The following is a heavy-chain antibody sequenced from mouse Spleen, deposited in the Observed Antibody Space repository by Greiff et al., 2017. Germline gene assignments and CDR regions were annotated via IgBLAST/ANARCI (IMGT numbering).Heavy chain of an antibody. CDR3: ARSRSLTNYFDY. Sequence: VQLQQSGPELVKPGDSVKISCKASGYSFTGYFMNWVMQSHGKSLEWIGRINPYNGDTFYNQKFKGKATLTVDKSSSTAHMELRSLTSEDSAVYYCARSRSLTNYFDYWGQGTTLTVSS. V-gene: IGHV1-20*01. D-gene: IGHD1-1*01. CDR2: INPYNGDT. CDR1: GYSFTGYF. J-gene: IGHJ2*01.